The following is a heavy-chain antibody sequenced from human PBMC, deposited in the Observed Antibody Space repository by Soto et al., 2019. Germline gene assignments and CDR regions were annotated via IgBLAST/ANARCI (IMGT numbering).Heavy chain of an antibody. Sequence: GSLRPSCAASGFTFSSYAMSWVRQAPGKGLDWVSTITGDGLTTYDADSVKGRFTISRDNSKSTLYLQLNSLRVDDTAVYYCAKDPLQLVSGLFDPWGQGTLVTVSS. D-gene: IGHD3-10*01. CDR3: AKDPLQLVSGLFDP. CDR1: GFTFSSYA. V-gene: IGHV3-23*01. CDR2: ITGDGLTT. J-gene: IGHJ5*02.